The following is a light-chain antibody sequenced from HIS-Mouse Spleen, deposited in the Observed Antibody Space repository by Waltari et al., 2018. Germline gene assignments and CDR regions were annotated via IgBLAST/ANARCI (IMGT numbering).Light chain of an antibody. CDR1: QGISSY. CDR2: AAS. V-gene: IGKV1-8*01. J-gene: IGKJ2*01. CDR3: QQYYSYPYT. Sequence: AIRMTQSPSSLSASTGDRVTITCRASQGISSYLAVYQQKPGKAPKLLIYAASDLQSGVPSRFSGSGSGTDFTLTISCLQSEDFATYYCQQYYSYPYTFGQGTKLEIK.